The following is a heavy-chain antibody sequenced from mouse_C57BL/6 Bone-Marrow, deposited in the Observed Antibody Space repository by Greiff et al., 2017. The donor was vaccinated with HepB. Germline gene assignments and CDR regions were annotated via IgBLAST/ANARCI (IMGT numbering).Heavy chain of an antibody. V-gene: IGHV1-54*01. D-gene: IGHD3-3*01. CDR2: INPGSGGT. CDR3: ARSLGTFDY. J-gene: IGHJ2*01. CDR1: GYAFTNYL. Sequence: LQESGAELVRPGTSVKVSCKASGYAFTNYLIEWVKQRPGQGLEWIGVINPGSGGTNYNEKFKGKATLTADKSSSTAYMQLSSLTSEDSAVYFCARSLGTFDYWGQGTTLTVSS.